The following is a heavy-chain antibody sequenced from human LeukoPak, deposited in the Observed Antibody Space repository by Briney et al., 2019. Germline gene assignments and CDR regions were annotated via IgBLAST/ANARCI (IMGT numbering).Heavy chain of an antibody. V-gene: IGHV3-66*01. J-gene: IGHJ4*02. CDR3: ASDLSTWFD. D-gene: IGHD6-13*01. Sequence: GGSLRLSCVASGFIVSNNYMSWVRQAPGMGLEWVSTIYRGGSSFYADSVKGRFTISRDNSKNTLYLQMDSLRAEDTAVYYCASDLSTWFDWGQETQVTVAS. CDR1: GFIVSNNY. CDR2: IYRGGSS.